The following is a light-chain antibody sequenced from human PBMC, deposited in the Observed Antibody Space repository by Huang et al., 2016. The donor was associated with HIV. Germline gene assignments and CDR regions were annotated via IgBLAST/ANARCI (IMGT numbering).Light chain of an antibody. CDR2: GAA. Sequence: DIVMSQSPDSLAVSLGARATINCTYSQGVLYNSTNKNYLALDQQKQGQPPKLLIYGAATRAAGGPDRFSGSGSGTDFTLTINSLQAGDVAIYYCQQYYSPPYIFGQGTRLEIK. J-gene: IGKJ2*01. CDR1: QGVLYNSTNKNY. CDR3: QQYYSPPYI. V-gene: IGKV4-1*01.